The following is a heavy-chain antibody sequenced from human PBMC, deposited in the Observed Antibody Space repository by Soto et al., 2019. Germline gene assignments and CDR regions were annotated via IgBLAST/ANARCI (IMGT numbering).Heavy chain of an antibody. Sequence: ASVKVSCKASGGTFSSYAISWVRQAPGQGLEWMGGIIPIFGTANYAQKCQGRVTITADESTSTAYMELSSLRSEDTAVYYCARKVYGSSGWHFDYWGQGTLVTVSS. D-gene: IGHD6-19*01. CDR2: IIPIFGTA. CDR3: ARKVYGSSGWHFDY. V-gene: IGHV1-69*13. J-gene: IGHJ4*02. CDR1: GGTFSSYA.